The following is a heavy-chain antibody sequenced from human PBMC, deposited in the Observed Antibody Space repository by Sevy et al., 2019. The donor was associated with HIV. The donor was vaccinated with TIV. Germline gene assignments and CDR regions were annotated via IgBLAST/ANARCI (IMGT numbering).Heavy chain of an antibody. Sequence: GGSLRLSCAASGFIFSSNEMNWVRQAPGKGLEWVSYIGSSGSPIYYADSVKGRFTISRGNAKNSLYLQMNSLRAEDTAVYYCARVSVDTNFYGMDIWGQGTTVTVSS. V-gene: IGHV3-48*03. J-gene: IGHJ6*02. D-gene: IGHD5-18*01. CDR3: ARVSVDTNFYGMDI. CDR1: GFIFSSNE. CDR2: IGSSGSPI.